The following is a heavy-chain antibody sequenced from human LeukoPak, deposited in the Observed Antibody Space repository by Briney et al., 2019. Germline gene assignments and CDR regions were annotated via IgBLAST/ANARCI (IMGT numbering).Heavy chain of an antibody. J-gene: IGHJ3*02. Sequence: GASVKVSCKGSGGTFSSYAISWVRQAPGQGLEWMGGIIPIFGTANYAQKFQGRVTITADESTSTAYMELSSLRSEDTAVYYCASWASGDAFDIWGQGTMVTVSS. D-gene: IGHD3-16*01. V-gene: IGHV1-69*13. CDR2: IIPIFGTA. CDR1: GGTFSSYA. CDR3: ASWASGDAFDI.